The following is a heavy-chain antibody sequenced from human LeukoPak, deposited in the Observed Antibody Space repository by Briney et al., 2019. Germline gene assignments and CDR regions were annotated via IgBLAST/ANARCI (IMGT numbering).Heavy chain of an antibody. CDR3: TKDRGSSGYDDAFEI. J-gene: IGHJ3*02. Sequence: SLRLSCAASGLNFDDYAVHWVRQASVKGLEWVSLISWNSRTIYYADSVKGRFPISRDNAKNSLYLQMNSLRPEDTALYYCTKDRGSSGYDDAFEIWGQGTMVTVSS. CDR1: GLNFDDYA. D-gene: IGHD5-12*01. V-gene: IGHV3-9*01. CDR2: ISWNSRTI.